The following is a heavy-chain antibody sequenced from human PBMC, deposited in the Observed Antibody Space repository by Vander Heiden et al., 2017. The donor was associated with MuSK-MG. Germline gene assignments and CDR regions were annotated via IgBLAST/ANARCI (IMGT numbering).Heavy chain of an antibody. CDR1: GFIVSND. V-gene: IGHV3-66*01. CDR2: INGGGAI. J-gene: IGHJ4*02. CDR3: ARSSWANNFYWGYFDY. Sequence: EMQLVESGGGLVQPGGSLRLSCSASGFIVSNDINWVRQTPWKGLEWVVTINGGGAIDYADSVKGRFTTSRDTYKNVMYLQMNVLRIEDTGVYYCARSSWANNFYWGYFDYWCQGALVTVSS. D-gene: IGHD3-16*01.